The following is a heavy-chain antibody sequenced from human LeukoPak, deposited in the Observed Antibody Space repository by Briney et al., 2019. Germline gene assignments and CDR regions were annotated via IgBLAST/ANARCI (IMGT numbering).Heavy chain of an antibody. J-gene: IGHJ4*02. CDR1: GYSISSGYY. V-gene: IGHV4-38-2*01. CDR3: ATNWGGGYFDY. D-gene: IGHD7-27*01. CDR2: IYHSGST. Sequence: SETLSLTCAGSGYSISSGYYWGWIRQPPGKGLEWIGSIYHSGSTYYNPSLKSRVTISVDTSKNQFSLKLSSVTAADTAVYYCATNWGGGYFDYWGQGTLVTVSS.